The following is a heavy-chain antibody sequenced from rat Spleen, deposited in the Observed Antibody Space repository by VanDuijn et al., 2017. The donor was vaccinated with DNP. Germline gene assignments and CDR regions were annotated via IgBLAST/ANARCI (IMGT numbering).Heavy chain of an antibody. D-gene: IGHD5-1*01. Sequence: EVQLVESGGGLLQPGRSLKLSCAASGFTFSSYDMAWVRQAPSKGLEWVASVNTGGGITYYRDSVKGRFIVSRDNAKSTLDLQMDSLRSEDTATYYCKLGGAYWGQGVMVTVSS. J-gene: IGHJ2*01. CDR3: KLGGAY. V-gene: IGHV5-25*01. CDR1: GFTFSSYD. CDR2: VNTGGGIT.